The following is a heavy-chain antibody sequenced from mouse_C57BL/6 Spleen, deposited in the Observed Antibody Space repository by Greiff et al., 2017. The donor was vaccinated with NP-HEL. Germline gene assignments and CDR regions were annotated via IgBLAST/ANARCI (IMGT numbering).Heavy chain of an antibody. CDR1: GFSLTSYG. D-gene: IGHD2-1*01. Sequence: VQLQQSGPGLVQPSQSLSITCTVSGFSLTSYGVHWVRQSPGKGLEWLGVIWSGGSTDYNAAFISRLSISKDNSKSQVFFKMNSLQADVTAIYYCARGGNFWYFDVWGTGTTVTVSS. V-gene: IGHV2-2*01. CDR2: IWSGGST. J-gene: IGHJ1*03. CDR3: ARGGNFWYFDV.